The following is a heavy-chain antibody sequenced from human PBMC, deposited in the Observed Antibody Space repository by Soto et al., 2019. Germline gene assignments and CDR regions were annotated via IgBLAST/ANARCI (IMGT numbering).Heavy chain of an antibody. CDR3: ARGATYYDYVWGSYRTFDY. D-gene: IGHD3-16*02. Sequence: QVQLQESGPGLVKPSETLSLTCTVSGGSISSYYWSWIRQPPGKGLEGIGYIYYSGSTNYNPSLKSRVTISVDTSKNQFSLKLSSVSAADTAVYYCARGATYYDYVWGSYRTFDYWGQGTLVTVSS. V-gene: IGHV4-59*01. CDR1: GGSISSYY. CDR2: IYYSGST. J-gene: IGHJ4*02.